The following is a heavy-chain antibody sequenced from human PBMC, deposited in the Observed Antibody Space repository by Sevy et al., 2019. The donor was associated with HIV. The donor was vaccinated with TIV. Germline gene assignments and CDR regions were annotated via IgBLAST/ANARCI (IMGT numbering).Heavy chain of an antibody. D-gene: IGHD1-26*01. J-gene: IGHJ4*02. CDR1: GFTFSDYN. CDR3: ARVFGIGIVGATPDY. CDR2: IRSTGDTI. V-gene: IGHV3-11*01. Sequence: GGSLRLSCAASGFTFSDYNMIWIHQAPGRGLEWISYIRSTGDTIYYADSVKGRFTISRDNAKNSLYLQMNSLTAGETAVYYCARVFGIGIVGATPDYWGQGTLVTVSS.